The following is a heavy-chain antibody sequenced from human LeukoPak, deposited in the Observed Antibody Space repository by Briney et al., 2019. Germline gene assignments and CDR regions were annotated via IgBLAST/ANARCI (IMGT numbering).Heavy chain of an antibody. CDR2: IYWNDDR. CDR1: ELSLSTGGAA. D-gene: IGHD3-3*01. J-gene: IGHJ5*02. V-gene: IGHV2-5*01. Sequence: SGPTLVNPTQPLTLTCTFSELSLSTGGAAVGWIRQPPGKALEWLALIYWNDDRRYSPSLRSSLTITKDASNKQVVLTMTHMHRLGKATSYCAHSVDFWGGYRLDPWGQGILVTVSS. CDR3: AHSVDFWGGYRLDP.